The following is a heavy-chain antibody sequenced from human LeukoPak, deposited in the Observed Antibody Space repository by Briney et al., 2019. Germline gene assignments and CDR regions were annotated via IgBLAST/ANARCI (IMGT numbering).Heavy chain of an antibody. CDR1: GGSISSYY. J-gene: IGHJ4*02. D-gene: IGHD3-22*01. V-gene: IGHV4-59*12. CDR3: ARGDPYYYDSSGYTPFDY. CDR2: IYHSGST. Sequence: SETLSLTCTVSGGSISSYYWSWIRQPPGKGLEWIGYIYHSGSTYYNPSLKSRVTISVDRSKNQFSLKLSSVTAADTAVYYCARGDPYYYDSSGYTPFDYWGQGTLVTVSS.